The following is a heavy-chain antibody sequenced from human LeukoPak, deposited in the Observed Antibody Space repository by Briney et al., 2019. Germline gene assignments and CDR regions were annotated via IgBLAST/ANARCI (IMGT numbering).Heavy chain of an antibody. V-gene: IGHV4-34*01. J-gene: IGHJ5*02. CDR2: INHSGST. D-gene: IGHD3-9*01. CDR1: GGSFSGYY. Sequence: SETLSLTCAVYGGSFSGYYWSWIRQPPGKGLEWIGEINHSGSTNYNPSLKSRVTISVDTSKNQFSLKLSSVTAADTAVYYCARHTALRYFDWLLPSNWFDPWGQGTLVTVSS. CDR3: ARHTALRYFDWLLPSNWFDP.